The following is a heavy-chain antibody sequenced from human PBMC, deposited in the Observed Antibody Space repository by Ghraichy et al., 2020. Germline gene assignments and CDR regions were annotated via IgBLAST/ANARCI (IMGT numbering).Heavy chain of an antibody. Sequence: GESLNISCKGSGYTFTSYWIGWVRQMPGKGLEWMGVIYPSDSDTKYSPSFQGQVTISADKSINTAYLQWSSLKASDTAMYYCARSAPGYNILTGYYGGYYHYGMDVWGQETTVTVSS. CDR2: IYPSDSDT. V-gene: IGHV5-51*01. J-gene: IGHJ6*02. CDR3: ARSAPGYNILTGYYGGYYHYGMDV. D-gene: IGHD3-9*01. CDR1: GYTFTSYW.